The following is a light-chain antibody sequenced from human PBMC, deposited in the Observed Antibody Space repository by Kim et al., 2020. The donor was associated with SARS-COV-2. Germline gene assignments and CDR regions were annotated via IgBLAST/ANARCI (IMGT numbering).Light chain of an antibody. Sequence: EIVLTQSPGTLSLSPGERATLSCRASQSVSSSYLAWYQQKPGQAPRLLIYGASSRATGVPDRFSGSGSGTDFTLTITRLEPKDFAVYYCQQYGNSPHTFGQGTKVDIK. CDR1: QSVSSSY. CDR3: QQYGNSPHT. CDR2: GAS. J-gene: IGKJ1*01. V-gene: IGKV3-20*01.